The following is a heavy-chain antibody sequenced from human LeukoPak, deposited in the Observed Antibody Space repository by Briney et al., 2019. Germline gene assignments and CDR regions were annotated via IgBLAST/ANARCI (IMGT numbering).Heavy chain of an antibody. CDR2: INSDGSST. CDR3: ARGDLAYYYDSSGFFDY. J-gene: IGHJ4*02. D-gene: IGHD3-22*01. CDR1: GFTFSSYW. V-gene: IGHV3-74*01. Sequence: GGSLRLSCAASGFTFSSYWMHWVRQAPGKGLVWVSRINSDGSSTSYADSVRGRFTISRDNAKNTLYLQMNSLRAEDTAVYYCARGDLAYYYDSSGFFDYWGQGTLVTVSS.